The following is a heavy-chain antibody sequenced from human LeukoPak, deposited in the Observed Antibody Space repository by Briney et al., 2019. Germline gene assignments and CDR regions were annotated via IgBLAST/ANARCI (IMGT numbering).Heavy chain of an antibody. J-gene: IGHJ4*02. D-gene: IGHD3-22*01. CDR1: GYTFTSYY. V-gene: IGHV1-46*03. CDR3: ARDYYDSSGYYYFDY. CDR2: INPSGGST. Sequence: ASVKVSCKASGYTFTSYYMHWVRQAPGQGLEWMGIINPSGGSTSYAQKFQGRVTMIRDTSTSTVYMELSSLRSEDTAVYYCARDYYDSSGYYYFDYWGQGTLVTVSS.